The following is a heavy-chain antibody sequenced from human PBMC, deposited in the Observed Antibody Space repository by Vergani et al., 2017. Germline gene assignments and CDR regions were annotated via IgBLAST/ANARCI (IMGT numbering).Heavy chain of an antibody. CDR1: GGTFSSYT. CDR2: IIPILGIA. V-gene: IGHV1-69*02. CDR3: ARAGYDILTGYFDY. J-gene: IGHJ4*02. Sequence: QVQLVQSGAEVKKPGSSVKVSCKASGGTFSSYTISWVRQAPGQGLEWMGRIIPILGIANYAQKFQGRVTITADKSTSTAYMELSSLRSEDTAVYYCARAGYDILTGYFDYWGQGTLVTVSS. D-gene: IGHD3-9*01.